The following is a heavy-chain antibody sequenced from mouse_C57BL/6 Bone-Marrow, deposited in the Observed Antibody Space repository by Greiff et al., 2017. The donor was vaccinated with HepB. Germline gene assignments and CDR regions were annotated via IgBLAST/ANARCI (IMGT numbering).Heavy chain of an antibody. V-gene: IGHV1-9*01. Sequence: VQLQQSGAELMKPGASVKLSCKATGYTFTGYWIEWVKQRPGHGLEWIGEILPGSGSTNYNEKFKGKATFTADTSSNTAYMQLSSLTTEDSAIYYCASPSYGSSPYYAMDYWGQGTSVTVSS. CDR3: ASPSYGSSPYYAMDY. J-gene: IGHJ4*01. CDR1: GYTFTGYW. D-gene: IGHD1-1*01. CDR2: ILPGSGST.